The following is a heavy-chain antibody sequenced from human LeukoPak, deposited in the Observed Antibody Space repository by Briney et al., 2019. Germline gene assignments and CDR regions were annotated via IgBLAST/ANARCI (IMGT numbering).Heavy chain of an antibody. J-gene: IGHJ4*02. CDR2: INPSGGST. V-gene: IGHV1-46*01. D-gene: IGHD4-23*01. CDR3: ARGRTVVTPTDY. Sequence: GASVKVSCKASGYTFTSYYMDWVRQAPGQGLEWMGIINPSGGSTSYAQKFQGRVTMTRDTSTGTVYMELSSLRSEDTAVYYCARGRTVVTPTDYWGQGTLVTVSS. CDR1: GYTFTSYY.